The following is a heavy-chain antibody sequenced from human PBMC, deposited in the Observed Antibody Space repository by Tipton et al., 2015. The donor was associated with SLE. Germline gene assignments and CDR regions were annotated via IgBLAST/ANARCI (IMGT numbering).Heavy chain of an antibody. V-gene: IGHV4-59*12. CDR2: IYNSGST. CDR1: GGSISDNY. J-gene: IGHJ3*02. D-gene: IGHD2-2*01. Sequence: TLSLTCTVSGGSISDNYWSWIRQPPGRGLEWIGYIYNSGSTNYSPSLKSRVTISVDTSKNQFSLKLSSVTAADTAVYYCARGTFPAAGAFDIWGQGTMVTVSS. CDR3: ARGTFPAAGAFDI.